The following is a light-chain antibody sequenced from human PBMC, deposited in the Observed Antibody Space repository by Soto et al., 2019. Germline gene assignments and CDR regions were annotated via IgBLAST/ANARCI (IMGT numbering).Light chain of an antibody. CDR3: QQSYSTPWT. CDR2: AAS. Sequence: DIQMTQSPSSLSASVGDRVTITCRASQSIRRYLNWYQQKPGKAPKLLXYAASSLQSGVPSRFSGSGSGTDFTLTISSLQPEDFETYYCQQSYSTPWTFGQGTKVDIK. CDR1: QSIRRY. V-gene: IGKV1-39*01. J-gene: IGKJ1*01.